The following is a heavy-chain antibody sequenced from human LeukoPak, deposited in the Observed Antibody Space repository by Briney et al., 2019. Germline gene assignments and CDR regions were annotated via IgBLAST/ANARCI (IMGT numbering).Heavy chain of an antibody. CDR3: ARARFWFDP. CDR1: GYTFTVYY. Sequence: RASVKVSCKASGYTFTVYYMHWVRQATGQGLEWMGWINPNSGGTNYAQKFQGRVTITRNTSISTAYMELSSLRSEDTAVYYCARARFWFDPWGQGTLVTVSS. J-gene: IGHJ5*02. V-gene: IGHV1-2*02. CDR2: INPNSGGT.